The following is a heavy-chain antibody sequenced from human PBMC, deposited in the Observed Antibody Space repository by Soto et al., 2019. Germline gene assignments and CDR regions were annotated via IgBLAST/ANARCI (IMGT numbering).Heavy chain of an antibody. Sequence: QVQLVQSGAEVKKPGSSVKVSCKASGGTFSSYAISWVRQAPEQGLEWMGGIIPIFGTANYAQKFQGRVTITADESTSTAYMELSSLRSEDTAVYYCARSFSVRDGYNYPNYYYGMDVWGQGTTVTVSS. CDR2: IIPIFGTA. D-gene: IGHD5-12*01. CDR3: ARSFSVRDGYNYPNYYYGMDV. V-gene: IGHV1-69*01. J-gene: IGHJ6*02. CDR1: GGTFSSYA.